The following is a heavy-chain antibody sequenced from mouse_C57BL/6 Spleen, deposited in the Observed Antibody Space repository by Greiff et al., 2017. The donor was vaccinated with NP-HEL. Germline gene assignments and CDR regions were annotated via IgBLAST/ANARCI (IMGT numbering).Heavy chain of an antibody. Sequence: EVKVVESEGGLVQPGSSMKLSCTASGFTFSDYYMAWVRQVPEKGLEWVANINYDGSSTYYLDSLKSRFIISRDNAKNILYLQMSSLKSEDTATYYCARGQTGFDYWGQGTTLTVSS. CDR3: ARGQTGFDY. D-gene: IGHD4-1*01. CDR1: GFTFSDYY. V-gene: IGHV5-16*01. CDR2: INYDGSST. J-gene: IGHJ2*01.